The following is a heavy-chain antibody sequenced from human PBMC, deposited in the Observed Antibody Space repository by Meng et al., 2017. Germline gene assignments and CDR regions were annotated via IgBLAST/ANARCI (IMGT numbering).Heavy chain of an antibody. CDR2: IYYSGST. J-gene: IGHJ4*02. CDR3: ARYAGGNWSYYFDY. V-gene: IGHV4-61*01. D-gene: IGHD2-21*01. CDR1: GGSVSSGSYY. Sequence: SETLSLTCTVSGGSVSSGSYYWSWIRQPPGKGLEWIGYIYYSGSTNYNPSLKSRVTISVDTSKNQFSLKLSSVTAADTAVYYCARYAGGNWSYYFDYWGQGTLVTVSS.